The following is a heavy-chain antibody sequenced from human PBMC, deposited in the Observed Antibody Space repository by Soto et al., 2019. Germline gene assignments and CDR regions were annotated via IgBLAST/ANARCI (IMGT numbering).Heavy chain of an antibody. J-gene: IGHJ5*02. Sequence: QVQLVQSGAEVKEPGASVKVSCKPSGDTFSNFDINWVXXXXXXGXEWMGWMRANSGDTGHXXKFQGRVSMTRNTSIXTLFMELXXXXXXDSAVYYCARYISGQGFKSWGQGALVIVSS. V-gene: IGHV1-8*01. CDR3: ARYISGQGFKS. D-gene: IGHD2-15*01. CDR1: GDTFSNFD. CDR2: MRANSGDT.